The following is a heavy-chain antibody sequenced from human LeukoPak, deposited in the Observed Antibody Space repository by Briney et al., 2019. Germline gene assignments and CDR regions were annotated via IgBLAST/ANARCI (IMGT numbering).Heavy chain of an antibody. CDR1: GYSFTSYW. J-gene: IGHJ4*02. CDR2: MYPGDSDT. CDR3: ARQSVGATTSFDY. Sequence: GESLKISWKGSGYSFTSYWIGWVRQMPGKGLEVMGIMYPGDSDTRYSPSFQGQVTISADTSIRTAYLQWSSLKASDTAMYYCARQSVGATTSFDYWGQGTLVTVSS. D-gene: IGHD1-26*01. V-gene: IGHV5-51*01.